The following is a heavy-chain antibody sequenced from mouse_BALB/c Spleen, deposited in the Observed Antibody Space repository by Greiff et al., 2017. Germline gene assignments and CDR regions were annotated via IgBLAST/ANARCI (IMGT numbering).Heavy chain of an antibody. CDR2: IRNKANGYTT. J-gene: IGHJ4*01. CDR1: GFTFPAYY. CDR3: ARRGSSYAMDY. D-gene: IGHD1-1*01. Sequence: EVHLVESGGGLVQPGGSLRLSCATSGFTFPAYYMSWVRQPPGKALEWLGFIRNKANGYTTEYSASVKGRFTISRDNSQSILYLQLNTLRAEDSATYYCARRGSSYAMDYWGQGTSVTVAS. V-gene: IGHV7-3*02.